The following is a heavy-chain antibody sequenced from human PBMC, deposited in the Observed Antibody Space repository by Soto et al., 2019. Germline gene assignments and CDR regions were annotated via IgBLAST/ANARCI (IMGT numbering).Heavy chain of an antibody. J-gene: IGHJ4*02. D-gene: IGHD5-18*01. CDR2: INPNSGGT. Sequence: ASVKVSCKASGYTFTGYYMHWVRQAPGQGLEWMGWINPNSGGTNYAQKFQGWVTMTRDTSISTAYMELSRLRSDDTAVYYCARGFGYSYAQRGYFDYWGQGTLVTVYS. V-gene: IGHV1-2*04. CDR3: ARGFGYSYAQRGYFDY. CDR1: GYTFTGYY.